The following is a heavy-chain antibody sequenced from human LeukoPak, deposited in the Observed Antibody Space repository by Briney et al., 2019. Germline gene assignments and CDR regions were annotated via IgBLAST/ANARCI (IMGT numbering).Heavy chain of an antibody. Sequence: VKPGGSLRLSCAASGFTFSSYNMNWIRQAPGKGLEWVSSISSSSSYIYYADSVKGRFTISRDNAKNSLYLQMNSLRAEDTAVYYCARPYSYDSSGYYYWGQGTLVTVSS. CDR2: ISSSSSYI. D-gene: IGHD3-22*01. CDR3: ARPYSYDSSGYYY. V-gene: IGHV3-21*01. J-gene: IGHJ4*02. CDR1: GFTFSSYN.